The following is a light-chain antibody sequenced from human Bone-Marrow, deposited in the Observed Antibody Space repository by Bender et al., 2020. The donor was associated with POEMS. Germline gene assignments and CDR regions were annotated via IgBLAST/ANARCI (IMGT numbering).Light chain of an antibody. CDR2: EVI. CDR3: SSYTRTSLWV. J-gene: IGLJ3*02. Sequence: QSVVTQPPSLSEAPRQRVTISCTGTSSDVGGYNYVSWYQQHPGKAPGLIIYEVIKGPSGVPDRFSGSKSGDTGSLTISGLQAEDAADYYCSSYTRTSLWVFGGGTKLTVL. CDR1: SSDVGGYNY. V-gene: IGLV2-14*01.